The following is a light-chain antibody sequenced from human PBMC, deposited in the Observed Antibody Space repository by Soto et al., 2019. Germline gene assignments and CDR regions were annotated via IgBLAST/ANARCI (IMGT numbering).Light chain of an antibody. CDR3: QQRSNWYT. V-gene: IGKV3-11*02. CDR2: DAS. J-gene: IGKJ2*01. CDR1: QSVSSY. Sequence: EIVLTQSPATLSLSPGERATLSCRASQSVSSYLAWYQQKPGQAPRLLIFDASNSATDIPARSSGSVSGRDFTLAPSSREPEDFAVYFCQQRSNWYTFGQGTKLEIK.